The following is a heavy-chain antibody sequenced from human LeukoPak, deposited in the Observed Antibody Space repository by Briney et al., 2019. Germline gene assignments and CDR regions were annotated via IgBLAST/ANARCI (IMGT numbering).Heavy chain of an antibody. CDR3: ASGYSSPP. J-gene: IGHJ5*02. Sequence: KTGGSLRLSCAASGFTFSRFSMNWVRQAPGKWLEWVSSISSSGSYIFYADSLKGRFTISRDNAKNSLYLQMNSLRAEDTAVYYCASGYSSPPWGQGTLVTVSS. CDR2: ISSSGSYI. D-gene: IGHD6-19*01. V-gene: IGHV3-21*01. CDR1: GFTFSRFS.